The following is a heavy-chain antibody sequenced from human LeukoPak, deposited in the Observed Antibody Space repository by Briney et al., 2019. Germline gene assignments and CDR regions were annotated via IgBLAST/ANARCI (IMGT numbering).Heavy chain of an antibody. CDR3: ARVLRYCSGGNCYSGGLGYMDV. CDR2: ISRSSSTK. Sequence: PGGSLRLSCAASGFTFSDYNMRGIRQAPGKGLEGVSSISRSSSTKYYADSVKGRFTISRDNAKNSLFLQMNSLRAEDTAVYYCARVLRYCSGGNCYSGGLGYMDVWGKGTTVTISS. V-gene: IGHV3-11*01. CDR1: GFTFSDYN. D-gene: IGHD2-15*01. J-gene: IGHJ6*03.